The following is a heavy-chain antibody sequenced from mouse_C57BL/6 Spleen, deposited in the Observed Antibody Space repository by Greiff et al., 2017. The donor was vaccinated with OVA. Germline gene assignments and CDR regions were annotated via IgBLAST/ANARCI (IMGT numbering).Heavy chain of an antibody. D-gene: IGHD2-4*01. CDR1: GYTFTSYW. V-gene: IGHV1-52*01. Sequence: QVQLKQPGAELVRPGSSVKLSCKASGYTFTSYWMHWVKQRPIQGLEWIGNIDPSDSETHYNQKFKDKATLTVDKSSSTAYMQLSSLTSEDSAVYYCARYYDNYFDYWGQGTTLTVSS. J-gene: IGHJ2*01. CDR3: ARYYDNYFDY. CDR2: IDPSDSET.